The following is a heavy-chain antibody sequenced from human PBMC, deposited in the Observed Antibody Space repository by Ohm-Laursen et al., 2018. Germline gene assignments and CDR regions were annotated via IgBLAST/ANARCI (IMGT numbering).Heavy chain of an antibody. CDR2: ISAYNGNT. D-gene: IGHD3-22*01. CDR1: GYTFTSYG. CDR3: ARDYYYYDSSGYHTFDY. Sequence: ASEVSCKASGYTFTSYGISWVRQAPGQGLEWMGWISAYNGNTNYAQKLQGRVTMTTDTSTSTAYMELRSLRSDDTAVYYCARDYYYYDSSGYHTFDYWGQGTLVTVSS. J-gene: IGHJ4*02. V-gene: IGHV1-18*01.